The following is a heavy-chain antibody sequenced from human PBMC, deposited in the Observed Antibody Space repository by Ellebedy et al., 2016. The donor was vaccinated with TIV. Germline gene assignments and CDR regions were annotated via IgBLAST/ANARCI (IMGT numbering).Heavy chain of an antibody. J-gene: IGHJ3*02. D-gene: IGHD3-22*01. Sequence: ASVKVSCXVSGYTLTELSMHWVRQAPGKGLEWMGGFDPEDGETIYAQKFQGRVTMTEDTSTDTAYMELSSLRSEDTAVYYCATVVGYLGTHAFDIWGQGTMVTVSS. CDR2: FDPEDGET. CDR1: GYTLTELS. V-gene: IGHV1-24*01. CDR3: ATVVGYLGTHAFDI.